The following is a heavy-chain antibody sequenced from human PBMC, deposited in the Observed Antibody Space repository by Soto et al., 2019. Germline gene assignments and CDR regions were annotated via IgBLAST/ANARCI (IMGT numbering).Heavy chain of an antibody. J-gene: IGHJ6*02. D-gene: IGHD3-3*01. CDR1: GASIITEGYT. V-gene: IGHV4-30-2*01. CDR2: IYPSGAS. Sequence: PSETLSLTCAVSGASIITEGYTFICIRQPPWNGLELIGYIYPSGASNYNPSLRSRVTISLDASRNRFSLSVGSVTAADTAVYYCARATFGAVLHLEVWGQGTTVTVSS. CDR3: ARATFGAVLHLEV.